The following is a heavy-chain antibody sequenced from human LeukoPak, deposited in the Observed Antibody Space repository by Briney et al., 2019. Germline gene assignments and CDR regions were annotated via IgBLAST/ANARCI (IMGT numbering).Heavy chain of an antibody. CDR3: AKADRALGRLLDY. J-gene: IGHJ4*02. CDR2: ISWNSGSI. V-gene: IGHV3-9*01. Sequence: PGGSLRLSCAASGFTFDDYAMHWVRQAPGKGLEWVSGISWNSGSIGYADSVKGRFTISRDNAKNSLYLQMNSLRAEDTALYYCAKADRALGRLLDYWGQGTLVTVSS. D-gene: IGHD5-18*01. CDR1: GFTFDDYA.